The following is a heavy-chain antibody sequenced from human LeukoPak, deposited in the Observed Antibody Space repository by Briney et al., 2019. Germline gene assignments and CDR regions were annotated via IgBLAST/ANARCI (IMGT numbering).Heavy chain of an antibody. V-gene: IGHV1-18*01. CDR3: ARGFFYLGSGSGLDY. CDR1: GYTFTSYG. CDR2: ISAYNGNT. J-gene: IGHJ4*02. D-gene: IGHD3-10*01. Sequence: GASVKVSCKASGYTFTSYGISWVRQAPGQGLEWMGWISAYNGNTNYAQKLQGRVTMTTDTSTSTAYMELRSLRSDDTAVYYCARGFFYLGSGSGLDYWGQGTLVTVSS.